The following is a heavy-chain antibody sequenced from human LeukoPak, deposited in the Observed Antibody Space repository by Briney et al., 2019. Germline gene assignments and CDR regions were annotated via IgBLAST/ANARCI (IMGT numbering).Heavy chain of an antibody. CDR3: ARSGRIAAAGRIDY. V-gene: IGHV3-11*01. CDR1: GFTFSNYA. Sequence: GGSLRLSCAASGFTFSNYAMSWIRQAPGKGLEWVSYITSTGGTIYYADSVKGRFTISRNNAKNSLYLQMNSLRVEDTAVYYCARSGRIAAAGRIDYWGQGILVTVSS. D-gene: IGHD6-13*01. J-gene: IGHJ4*02. CDR2: ITSTGGTI.